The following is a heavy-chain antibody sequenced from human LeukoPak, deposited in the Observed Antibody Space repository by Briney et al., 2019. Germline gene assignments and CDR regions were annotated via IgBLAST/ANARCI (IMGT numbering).Heavy chain of an antibody. D-gene: IGHD3-22*01. V-gene: IGHV4-39*07. Sequence: PSETLSLTCTVSGGSIGSSSYYWGWIRQPPGKGLEWIGSIHYSGSTYYNPSLKSRVTISVDTSKNQFSLKLSSVTAADTAVYYCARDNYDSSGYYPTGYYYYMDVWGKGTTVTISS. CDR1: GGSIGSSSYY. CDR3: ARDNYDSSGYYPTGYYYYMDV. J-gene: IGHJ6*03. CDR2: IHYSGST.